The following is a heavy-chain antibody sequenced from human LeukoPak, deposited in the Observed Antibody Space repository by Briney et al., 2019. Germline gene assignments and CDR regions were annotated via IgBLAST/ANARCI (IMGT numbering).Heavy chain of an antibody. V-gene: IGHV4-59*08. CDR1: GGSIRSYY. CDR2: VHYSRST. CDR3: ARPRSSGWYGDWFDP. D-gene: IGHD6-19*01. Sequence: PSETLSLTCTVSGGSIRSYYWSWIRQPPGKGLEWIGYVHYSRSTNYNPSLKSRVTISVDTSKNQFSLKLSSVTAADTAVYYCARPRSSGWYGDWFDPWGQGTLVTVSS. J-gene: IGHJ5*02.